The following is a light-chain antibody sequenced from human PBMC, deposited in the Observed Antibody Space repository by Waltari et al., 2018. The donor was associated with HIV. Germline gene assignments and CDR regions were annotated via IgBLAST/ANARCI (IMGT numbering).Light chain of an antibody. J-gene: IGLJ3*02. V-gene: IGLV1-40*01. CDR2: GNN. Sequence: QSVLTPPPSISGAPGPRLTITCTGSSSTIRTRARFSVHWYQQLPGTAPKLLSYGNNNRPSGVPDRFSGSKSGASASLAITGLQAEDEADYYCQSYDTSLSGSVFGGGTKLTVL. CDR1: SSTIRTRARFS. CDR3: QSYDTSLSGSV.